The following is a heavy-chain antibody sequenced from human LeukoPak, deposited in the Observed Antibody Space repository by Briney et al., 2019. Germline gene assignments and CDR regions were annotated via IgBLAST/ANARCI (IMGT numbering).Heavy chain of an antibody. J-gene: IGHJ4*02. CDR1: GYTFTGYD. V-gene: IGHV1-8*03. CDR2: MNPNSGNT. D-gene: IGHD4-11*01. Sequence: ASVKVSCKASGYTFTGYDINWVRQATGQGLEWMGWMNPNSGNTGYAQKFQGRVTITRNTSISTAYMELSSLRSEDTAVYYCARGTGFDGVTTDYWGQGTLVTVSS. CDR3: ARGTGFDGVTTDY.